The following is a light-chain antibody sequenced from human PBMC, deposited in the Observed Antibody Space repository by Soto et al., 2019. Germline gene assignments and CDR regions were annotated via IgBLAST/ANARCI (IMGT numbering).Light chain of an antibody. CDR2: GAS. Sequence: EIVLTQSPGTLSLSPGERATLSCRASQSVSSTYIAWYQQNPGQAPRLLIYGASSMATGIPDRFSGSGSGTDFTLTISRLEPEDFAVYFCQQYGSSPPFTFGQGTKVEIK. CDR3: QQYGSSPPFT. CDR1: QSVSSTY. J-gene: IGKJ2*01. V-gene: IGKV3-20*01.